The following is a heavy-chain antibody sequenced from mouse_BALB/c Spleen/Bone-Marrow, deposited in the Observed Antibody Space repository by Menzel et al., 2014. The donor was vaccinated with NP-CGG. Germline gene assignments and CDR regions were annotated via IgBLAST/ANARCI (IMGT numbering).Heavy chain of an antibody. CDR3: ARGDFDYDSTMDY. V-gene: IGHV1-80*01. CDR2: IFPGDGDT. CDR1: GYVFSSYW. Sequence: VQLQESGAELVRPGSSVKISCKASGYVFSSYWMNWVKHRPGQGLEWIGQIFPGDGDTNYNGQFKGKATLTADRSSSTAFMQLSSLTSEDSAVYFCARGDFDYDSTMDYWGQVTSVTVSS. J-gene: IGHJ4*01. D-gene: IGHD2-4*01.